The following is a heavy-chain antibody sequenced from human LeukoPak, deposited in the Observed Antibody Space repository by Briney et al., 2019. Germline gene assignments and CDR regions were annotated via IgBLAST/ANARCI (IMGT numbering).Heavy chain of an antibody. CDR2: INHSGST. J-gene: IGHJ6*02. Sequence: PSETLSLTCAVYGGSFSGYYWSWIRQPLGKGLEWIGEINHSGSTNYNPSLKSRVTISVDKSKNQFSLKLSSVTAADTAVYYCARSRLHYYGMDVWGQGTTVTVSS. V-gene: IGHV4-34*01. CDR1: GGSFSGYY. D-gene: IGHD6-13*01. CDR3: ARSRLHYYGMDV.